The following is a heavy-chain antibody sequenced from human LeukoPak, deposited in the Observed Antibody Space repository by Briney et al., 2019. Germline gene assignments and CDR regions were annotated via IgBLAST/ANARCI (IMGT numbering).Heavy chain of an antibody. J-gene: IGHJ4*02. Sequence: PGGSPRLSCAASGFTFSNYWMHWVRQAPGKGLMWVSRIISDGSNTNYAGSVKGRFTTSRDNAKNTLFLQMNSLRAEDTAVYYCARGPIGDYYFDSWGQGTLLTVSS. CDR3: ARGPIGDYYFDS. CDR1: GFTFSNYW. D-gene: IGHD1-26*01. CDR2: IISDGSNT. V-gene: IGHV3-74*01.